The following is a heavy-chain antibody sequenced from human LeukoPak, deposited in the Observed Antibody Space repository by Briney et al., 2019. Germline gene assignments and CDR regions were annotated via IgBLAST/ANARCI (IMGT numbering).Heavy chain of an antibody. Sequence: PSETLSLTCTVSGYSISSGYYWDWIRQPPGKGLEWIGSIHNSGSTYYNPSLQSRVTISVDTSKNQFSLKLSSVTAADTAVYYCARDYGKYYFDYWGQGTLVTVSS. CDR1: GYSISSGYY. CDR3: ARDYGKYYFDY. V-gene: IGHV4-38-2*02. CDR2: IHNSGST. D-gene: IGHD4-17*01. J-gene: IGHJ4*02.